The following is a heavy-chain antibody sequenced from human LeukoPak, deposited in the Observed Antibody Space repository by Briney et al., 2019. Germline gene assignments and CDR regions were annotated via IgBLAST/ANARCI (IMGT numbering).Heavy chain of an antibody. V-gene: IGHV4-4*09. CDR2: ISTSGST. CDR3: ARRRTTGTTGYFDY. J-gene: IGHJ4*02. Sequence: SETLSLTCTISRGSISTYYWSWIRQPPGKGLEWIGYISTSGSTNYNPSLKSRVTISVDTSKNQFSLNLSSVTAADTAVYYCARRRTTGTTGYFDYWGQGTLVTVYS. D-gene: IGHD1-1*01. CDR1: RGSISTYY.